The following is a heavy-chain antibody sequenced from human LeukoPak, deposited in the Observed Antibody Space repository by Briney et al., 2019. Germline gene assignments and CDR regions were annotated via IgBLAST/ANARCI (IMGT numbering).Heavy chain of an antibody. CDR2: IYSGGST. D-gene: IGHD6-13*01. V-gene: IGHV3-53*01. CDR3: ARGYSSSWSTYYFDY. Sequence: GGSLRLSCAASGFTLSSNYMSWVRQAPGKGLEWVSVIYSGGSTYYADSVKGRFTISRDNSKNTLYLQMNSLRAEDTAVYYCARGYSSSWSTYYFDYWGQGTLVTVAS. CDR1: GFTLSSNY. J-gene: IGHJ4*02.